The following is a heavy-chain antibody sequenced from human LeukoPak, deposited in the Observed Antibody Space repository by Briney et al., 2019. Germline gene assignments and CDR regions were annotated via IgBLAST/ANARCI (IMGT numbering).Heavy chain of an antibody. V-gene: IGHV3-66*01. Sequence: PGGSLRLSCAASGFTVSSNYMSWVRQAPGKGLEWVSVIYSGGSTYYADSVKGRFTISRDNSKNTLYLQMNSLRAEDTAVYYCARGRDYDYVWGSYRYTELDYWGQGTLVTVSS. CDR2: IYSGGST. D-gene: IGHD3-16*02. CDR3: ARGRDYDYVWGSYRYTELDY. CDR1: GFTVSSNY. J-gene: IGHJ4*02.